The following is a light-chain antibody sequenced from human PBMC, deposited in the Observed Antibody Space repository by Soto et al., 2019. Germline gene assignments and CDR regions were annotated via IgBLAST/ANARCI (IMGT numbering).Light chain of an antibody. J-gene: IGLJ3*02. CDR2: ANI. V-gene: IGLV1-40*01. CDR3: QSYDSSLSAWKV. CDR1: NTNIGAGYD. Sequence: QSVLTQPPSVSGAPGQRVSISCTGTNTNIGAGYDVNWYQLLPGTAPKLLIYANINRPSGVPDRFSGSKSGASAFLVITGLQAEDEADYCQSYDSSLSAWKVFGGGTKLTV.